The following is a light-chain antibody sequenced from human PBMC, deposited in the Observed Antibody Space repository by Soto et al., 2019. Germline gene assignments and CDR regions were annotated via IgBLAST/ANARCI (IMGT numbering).Light chain of an antibody. J-gene: IGKJ1*01. Sequence: DIQMTQSPSTLSASVGDRVTITCRASQSISSWLAWYQQKPGKAPKLLIYKASSLESGVPSRFSGIGSGTECTLTISSLQPDDFTTYYCQQYNSYSTFGQGTKVEIK. CDR1: QSISSW. CDR3: QQYNSYST. V-gene: IGKV1-5*03. CDR2: KAS.